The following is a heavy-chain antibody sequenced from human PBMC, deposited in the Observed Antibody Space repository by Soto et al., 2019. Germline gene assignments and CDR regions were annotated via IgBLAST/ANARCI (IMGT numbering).Heavy chain of an antibody. J-gene: IGHJ6*02. Sequence: EASVKVSCKASGYIFTSFGITWVRQAPGQGLEWMGWISAYNGATNYPQKLQGRVTLTTDTATNTAYMELRSLRSDDTAVYYCARRTRYNDGGYYHYAMPVWGQGTTVTVSS. CDR2: ISAYNGAT. CDR1: GYIFTSFG. V-gene: IGHV1-18*01. CDR3: ARRTRYNDGGYYHYAMPV. D-gene: IGHD1-1*01.